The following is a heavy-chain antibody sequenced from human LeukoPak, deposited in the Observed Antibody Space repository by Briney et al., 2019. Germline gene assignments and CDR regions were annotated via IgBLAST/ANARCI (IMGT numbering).Heavy chain of an antibody. CDR3: ARADSWNYLPLDC. D-gene: IGHD1-7*01. CDR2: IYTSGST. V-gene: IGHV4-4*07. Sequence: SETLSLTCTVSGGSISSYYWSWIREPAGTGLEWIGHIYTSGSTKYNPSLKSRITMSVDTSKNQFSLKLSSVTAADTAVYYCARADSWNYLPLDCWGQGTLVTVSS. CDR1: GGSISSYY. J-gene: IGHJ4*02.